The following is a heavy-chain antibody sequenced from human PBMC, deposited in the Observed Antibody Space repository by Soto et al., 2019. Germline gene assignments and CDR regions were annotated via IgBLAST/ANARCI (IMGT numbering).Heavy chain of an antibody. V-gene: IGHV3-33*01. CDR3: ARDRLDCTTTSCSIPFDY. CDR1: RFTFSNYG. D-gene: IGHD2-2*01. J-gene: IGHJ4*02. Sequence: QVQLVESGGGVVHPGRSLRLSCAASRFTFSNYGMHWVRQAPGKGLEWVAVIWYDGSKKDYADSVKGRFTISRDSSKNTLDLQMSSLRAEDTAVYYCARDRLDCTTTSCSIPFDYWGQGTLVTVSS. CDR2: IWYDGSKK.